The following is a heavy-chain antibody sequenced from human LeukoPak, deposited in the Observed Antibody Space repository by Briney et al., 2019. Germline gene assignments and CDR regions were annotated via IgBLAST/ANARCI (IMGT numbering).Heavy chain of an antibody. V-gene: IGHV3-23*01. CDR2: ISGSGGST. CDR1: GFTFSSYA. Sequence: PGGSLRLSCAASGFTFSSYAMSWVRQAPGKGPEWVSAISGSGGSTYYADSVKGRFTISRDNSKNTLYLQVNSLRAEDTAVYYCAKGVGCSGGTCYSGHGMDVWGQGTTVTVSS. J-gene: IGHJ6*02. D-gene: IGHD2-15*01. CDR3: AKGVGCSGGTCYSGHGMDV.